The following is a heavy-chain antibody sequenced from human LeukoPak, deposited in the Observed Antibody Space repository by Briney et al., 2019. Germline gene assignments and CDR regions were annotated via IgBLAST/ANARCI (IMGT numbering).Heavy chain of an antibody. J-gene: IGHJ4*02. CDR2: ISGSGGTT. D-gene: IGHD6-13*01. CDR1: GFTFRKYA. V-gene: IGHV3-23*01. Sequence: GSLRLSCAASGFTFRKYAMSWVRQAPGKGLEWVSAISGSGGTTYYADSVKGRFTISRDNSKNTLYLQMYSLRAEDTAVYYCARGTLEANRIAAAADYWGQGTLVTVSS. CDR3: ARGTLEANRIAAAADY.